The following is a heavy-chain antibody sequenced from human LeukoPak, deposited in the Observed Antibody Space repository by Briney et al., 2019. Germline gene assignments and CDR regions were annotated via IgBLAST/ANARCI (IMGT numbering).Heavy chain of an antibody. Sequence: SETLSLTCAVYGGSFSGYYWSWIRQPPGKGLEWIGEINHSGSTNYNPSLKSRVTISVDTSKNQFSLKLSSVTAADTAVYYCARVMYDSSGYYFGNDYWGQGTLVTVSS. J-gene: IGHJ4*02. V-gene: IGHV4-34*01. CDR2: INHSGST. CDR3: ARVMYDSSGYYFGNDY. CDR1: GGSFSGYY. D-gene: IGHD3-22*01.